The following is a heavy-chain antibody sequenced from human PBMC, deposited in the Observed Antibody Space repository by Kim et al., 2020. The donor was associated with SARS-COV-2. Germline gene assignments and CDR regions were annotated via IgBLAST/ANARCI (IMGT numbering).Heavy chain of an antibody. V-gene: IGHV1-69*13. D-gene: IGHD1-26*01. Sequence: SVKVSCKASGGTFSSYAISWVRQAPGQGLEWMGGIIPIFGTANYAQKFQGRVTITADESTSTAYMELSSLRSKDTAVYYCARGWVESGSYDYYGMDVWGQGTTVTVSS. CDR3: ARGWVESGSYDYYGMDV. CDR1: GGTFSSYA. J-gene: IGHJ6*02. CDR2: IIPIFGTA.